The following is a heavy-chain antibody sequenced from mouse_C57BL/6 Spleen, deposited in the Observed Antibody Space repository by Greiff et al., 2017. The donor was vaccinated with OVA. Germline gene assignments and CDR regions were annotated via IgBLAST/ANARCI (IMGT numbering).Heavy chain of an antibody. CDR3: ERTLGLGGGYYFDY. D-gene: IGHD4-1*01. Sequence: QVQLQQPGAELVRPGSSVKLSCKASGYTFTSYWMDWVKQRPGQGLEWIGNIYPSDSETHYNQKFKDKATLTVDKSSSTAYMQLSSLTSEDSAVYYCERTLGLGGGYYFDYWGQGTTLTVSS. V-gene: IGHV1-61*01. J-gene: IGHJ2*01. CDR1: GYTFTSYW. CDR2: IYPSDSET.